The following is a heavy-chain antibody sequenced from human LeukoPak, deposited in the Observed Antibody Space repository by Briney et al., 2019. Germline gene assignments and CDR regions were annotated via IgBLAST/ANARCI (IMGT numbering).Heavy chain of an antibody. Sequence: SGPTLVKPTQTLTLTCTFSGFSLSTSGVGVGWIRQPPGKALEWLALIYWDNDKRYSPSLQGRLIITKDTSKNQVVLTMTNMDPLDTATYYCAHGTGRTSDYWGQGTLVTVSS. CDR1: GFSLSTSGVG. CDR3: AHGTGRTSDY. CDR2: IYWDNDK. D-gene: IGHD3-10*01. J-gene: IGHJ4*02. V-gene: IGHV2-5*02.